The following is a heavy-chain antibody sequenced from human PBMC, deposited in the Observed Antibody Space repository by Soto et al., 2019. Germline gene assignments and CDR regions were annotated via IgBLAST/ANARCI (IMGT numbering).Heavy chain of an antibody. Sequence: QVQLQESGPGLVKPSGTLSLTCAVSGVSISSHDWWTWVRQPPGKGLVWIGESHQSGNSNYNSSLESRVTISVDKTNNPFSLTLSSVTVADTAVYSCAPRDTSLFYWGQGTLVTVSS. D-gene: IGHD2-2*01. CDR3: APRDTSLFY. J-gene: IGHJ4*02. CDR1: GVSISSHDW. CDR2: SHQSGNS. V-gene: IGHV4-4*02.